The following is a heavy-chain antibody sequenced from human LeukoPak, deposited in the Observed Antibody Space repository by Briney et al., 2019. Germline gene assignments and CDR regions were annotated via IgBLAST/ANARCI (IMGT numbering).Heavy chain of an antibody. CDR1: GFTFDDYA. D-gene: IGHD2/OR15-2a*01. V-gene: IGHV3-9*01. CDR3: AKDPSMAQKYYFDY. CDR2: ISWNSGSI. Sequence: GRSLRLSCAASGFTFDDYAMHWVRQAPGKGLEWVSGISWNSGSIGYADSVKGRFTISRDNAKNSLYPQMNSLRAEDTALYYCAKDPSMAQKYYFDYWGQGTLVTVSS. J-gene: IGHJ4*02.